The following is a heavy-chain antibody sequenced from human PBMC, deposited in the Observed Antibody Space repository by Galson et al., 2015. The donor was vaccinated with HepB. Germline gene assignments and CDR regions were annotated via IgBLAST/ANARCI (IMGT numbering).Heavy chain of an antibody. CDR1: GFTFSSYA. CDR3: ARGGRGIVATTHYAY. V-gene: IGHV3-30-3*01. Sequence: SLRLSCAASGFTFSSYAMHWVRQAPGKGLEWVAVISYDGSNKYYADSVKGRFTISRDNSKNTLYLQMNSLRAEDTAVYYCARGGRGIVATTHYAYWGQGTLVTVSS. J-gene: IGHJ4*02. CDR2: ISYDGSNK. D-gene: IGHD5-12*01.